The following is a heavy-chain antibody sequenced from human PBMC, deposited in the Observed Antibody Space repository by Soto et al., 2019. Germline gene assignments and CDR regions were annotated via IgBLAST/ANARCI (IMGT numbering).Heavy chain of an antibody. CDR2: VNSDESST. J-gene: IGHJ4*02. CDR3: VCFECGRTAVVTDMAANGY. CDR1: GFTFSNYW. D-gene: IGHD2-21*02. V-gene: IGHV3-74*01. Sequence: PGGSLRLSCAASGFTFSNYWMHWVRQGPGKGLEWVSRVNSDESSTSYADSVKGRFTISRDNAKNTLYLQMSSLRFEDTALYYCVCFECGRTAVVTDMAANGYWGQGTLVTVSS.